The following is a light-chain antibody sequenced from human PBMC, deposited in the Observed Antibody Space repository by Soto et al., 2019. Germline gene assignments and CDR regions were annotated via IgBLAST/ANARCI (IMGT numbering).Light chain of an antibody. CDR3: QQYGSSPLT. CDR2: GAS. Sequence: IVLTQSPATLSLSPGERATLSCRASESVSDNYLAWYQQRSGQAPRLVIYGASSRASAVPDRFSGSGSGADFTLTISRLEPEDFAVYYCQQYGSSPLTFGGGTKVEIK. V-gene: IGKV3-20*01. CDR1: ESVSDNY. J-gene: IGKJ4*01.